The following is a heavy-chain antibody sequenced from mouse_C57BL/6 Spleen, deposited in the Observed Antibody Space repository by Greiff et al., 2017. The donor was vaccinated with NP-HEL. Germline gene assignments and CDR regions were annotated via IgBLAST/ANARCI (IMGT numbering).Heavy chain of an antibody. CDR2: INPSNGGT. J-gene: IGHJ2*01. CDR1: GYTFTSYW. D-gene: IGHD1-1*01. CDR3: ARWSYGSLYYFDY. V-gene: IGHV1-53*01. Sequence: QVQLQQPGTELVKPGASVKLSCKASGYTFTSYWMHWVKQRPGQGLEWIGNINPSNGGTNYNEKFKSKATLTVDKSSSTAYMQLCSLTSDDCAVYYCARWSYGSLYYFDYWGQGTTLTVSS.